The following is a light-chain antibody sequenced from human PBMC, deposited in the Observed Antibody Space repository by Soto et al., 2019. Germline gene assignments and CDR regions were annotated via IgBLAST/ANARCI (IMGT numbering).Light chain of an antibody. CDR3: QSYDSSLSGVV. V-gene: IGLV1-40*01. CDR1: SSNIGAGYD. J-gene: IGLJ2*01. CDR2: GNS. Sequence: QSVLTQPPSVSGAPGRRVTISCIGRSSNIGAGYDVHWYQQLPGTAPKLLIYGNSNRPSGVPDRFSGSKSGTSASLAITGLQAEDEADYYCQSYDSSLSGVVFGGGTKLTVL.